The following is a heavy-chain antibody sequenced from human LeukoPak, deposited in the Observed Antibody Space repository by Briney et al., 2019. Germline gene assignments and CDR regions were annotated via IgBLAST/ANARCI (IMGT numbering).Heavy chain of an antibody. Sequence: PWGSLTRNCAGSGFTGRSYWMVWVGQAQGKGLVWLANIKQDGSEKYYVDSVKGRFTISRDNAKNSLYLQMNSLRAEDTAVYYCARDLLHYYDSSGNCMDVWGKGTTVTISS. CDR2: IKQDGSEK. V-gene: IGHV3-7*01. CDR3: ARDLLHYYDSSGNCMDV. D-gene: IGHD3-22*01. CDR1: GFTGRSYW. J-gene: IGHJ6*03.